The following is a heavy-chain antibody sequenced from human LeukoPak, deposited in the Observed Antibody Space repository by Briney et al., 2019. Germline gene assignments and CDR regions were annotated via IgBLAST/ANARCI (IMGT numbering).Heavy chain of an antibody. CDR2: IFYGGST. J-gene: IGHJ6*03. D-gene: IGHD3-3*01. CDR3: ARPGIDDFWRVHYMDV. Sequence: PSETLSLTCTVSGGSIRSDGYYWSWIRQYPGQGLEWIGSIFYGGSTNYNPSLKSRASMSVDTSKNQFSLRLTSVTAADTAVYYCARPGIDDFWRVHYMDVWGKGTTVTVSS. V-gene: IGHV4-31*03. CDR1: GGSIRSDGYY.